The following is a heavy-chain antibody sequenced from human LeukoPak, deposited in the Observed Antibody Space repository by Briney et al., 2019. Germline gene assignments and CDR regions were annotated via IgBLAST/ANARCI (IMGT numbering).Heavy chain of an antibody. CDR3: ARSSSGNYFGY. D-gene: IGHD1-26*01. V-gene: IGHV1-2*02. CDR1: GYTFTGFY. J-gene: IGHJ4*02. CDR2: INPHSTGT. Sequence: ASVKVSCKASGYTFTGFYIHWVRQAPGQGLEWMGWINPHSTGTNYAQKFQGRVTMTRDTSISTAYMELSRLRSDDTAVYYCARSSSGNYFGYWGQGTLVTVSS.